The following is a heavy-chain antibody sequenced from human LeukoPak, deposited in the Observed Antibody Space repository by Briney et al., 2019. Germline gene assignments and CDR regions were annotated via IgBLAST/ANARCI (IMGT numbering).Heavy chain of an antibody. Sequence: GGSPRLSCTASGFTFGDYAMTWVRQAPGKGLEWVGFIRSKIYGGTPEYAASVKGRFTISRDDSKGVAYLQMNSLKTEDTAVYYCTRDQTPYYWGQGTLVTVSS. CDR2: IRSKIYGGTP. CDR1: GFTFGDYA. CDR3: TRDQTPYY. V-gene: IGHV3-49*04. J-gene: IGHJ4*02.